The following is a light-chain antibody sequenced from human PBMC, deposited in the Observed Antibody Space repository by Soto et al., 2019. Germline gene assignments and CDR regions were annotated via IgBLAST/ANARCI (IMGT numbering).Light chain of an antibody. J-gene: IGKJ5*01. CDR1: QGVSSH. CDR3: QQANSFPIT. CDR2: EVS. V-gene: IGKV1-9*01. Sequence: IQLTQFPSSLSASVGDRVTITCRASQGVSSHLAWHQQKPGKAPKLLIYEVSNLQSGVPPRFSGSGSGTDFTLTISSLQPEDFATYFCQQANSFPITFGQGTRLEI.